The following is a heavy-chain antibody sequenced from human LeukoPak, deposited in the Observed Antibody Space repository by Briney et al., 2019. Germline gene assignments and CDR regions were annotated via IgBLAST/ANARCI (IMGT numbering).Heavy chain of an antibody. Sequence: ASVKVSCKASGYTFTGHYVHWVRQAPGQGLEWMGWINGNTGDTNYAQRFQGRVTMNRETSISTMYMELSRLRSDDTAVYYCAREYSSSLFDYWGQGTLVTVSS. CDR1: GYTFTGHY. CDR2: INGNTGDT. CDR3: AREYSSSLFDY. V-gene: IGHV1-2*02. J-gene: IGHJ4*02. D-gene: IGHD6-13*01.